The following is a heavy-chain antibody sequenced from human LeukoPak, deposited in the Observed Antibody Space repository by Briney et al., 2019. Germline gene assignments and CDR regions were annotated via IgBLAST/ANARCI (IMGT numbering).Heavy chain of an antibody. CDR2: INPSGGST. J-gene: IGHJ4*02. Sequence: ASVKVSCKASGYTFTSYYMHWVRQAPGQGLEWMGIINPSGGSTSYAQKSQGRVTMTRDTSTSTVYMELSSLRSEDAAVYYCARAGGVVVPAARLDYWGQGTLVTVSS. CDR1: GYTFTSYY. CDR3: ARAGGVVVPAARLDY. V-gene: IGHV1-46*01. D-gene: IGHD2-2*01.